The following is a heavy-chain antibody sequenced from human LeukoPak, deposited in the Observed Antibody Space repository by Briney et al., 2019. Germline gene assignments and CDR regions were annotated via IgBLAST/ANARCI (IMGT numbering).Heavy chain of an antibody. J-gene: IGHJ4*02. D-gene: IGHD3-10*01. CDR1: GGSISSYY. V-gene: IGHV4-59*01. CDR3: ARSPSYGGGFDY. CDR2: IYYSGST. Sequence: PSETPSLTCTVSGGSISSYYWSWIRQPLGKGLEWIGYIYYSGSTNYNPSLKSRVTISVDTSKNQFSLKLSSVTAADTAVYYCARSPSYGGGFDYWGQGTLVTVSS.